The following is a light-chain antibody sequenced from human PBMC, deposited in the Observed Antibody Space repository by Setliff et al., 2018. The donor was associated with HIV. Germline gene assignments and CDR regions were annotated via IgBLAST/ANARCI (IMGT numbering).Light chain of an antibody. Sequence: QSALAQPASVSGSPGQSITISCTGTSSDVGGYNYVSWYQHHPGKAPKLMIYDVNKRPSGVSNRFSGSKSGNTASLTISGLQAEDEADYYCSSYTTISTLVFGTGTKVT. J-gene: IGLJ1*01. V-gene: IGLV2-14*03. CDR1: SSDVGGYNY. CDR3: SSYTTISTLV. CDR2: DVN.